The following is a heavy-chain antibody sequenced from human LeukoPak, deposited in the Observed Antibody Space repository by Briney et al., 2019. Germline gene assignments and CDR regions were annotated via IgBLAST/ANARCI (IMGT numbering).Heavy chain of an antibody. D-gene: IGHD6-6*01. J-gene: IGHJ6*03. Sequence: GGSLRLSCAASGFTFSSYGMHWVRQAPGKGLEWVAVISYDGSNKYYADSVKGRFTISRDNSKNTLYLQMNSLRAEDTAVYYCAREGDSSSSGYYYYYMDVWGKGTTVTVSS. CDR2: ISYDGSNK. V-gene: IGHV3-30*03. CDR3: AREGDSSSSGYYYYYMDV. CDR1: GFTFSSYG.